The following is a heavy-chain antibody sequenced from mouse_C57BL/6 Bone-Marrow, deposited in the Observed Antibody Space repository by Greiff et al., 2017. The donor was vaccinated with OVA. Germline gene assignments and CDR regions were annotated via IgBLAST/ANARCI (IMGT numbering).Heavy chain of an antibody. V-gene: IGHV1-61*01. D-gene: IGHD1-1*01. CDR3: ARGYYYGSSHFAY. CDR2: IYPSDSET. J-gene: IGHJ3*01. Sequence: QVQLQQPGAELVRPGSSVKLSCKASGYTFTSYWMDWVKQRPGQGLEWIGNIYPSDSETHYNQKFKDKATLTVDKSSSTAYMQLSSLTSEDSAVYYCARGYYYGSSHFAYWGQGTLVTVSA. CDR1: GYTFTSYW.